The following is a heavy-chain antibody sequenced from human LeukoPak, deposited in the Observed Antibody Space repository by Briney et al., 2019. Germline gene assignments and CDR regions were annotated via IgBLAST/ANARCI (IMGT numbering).Heavy chain of an antibody. CDR2: INHSGST. CDR1: GGSFSGYY. V-gene: IGHV4-34*01. D-gene: IGHD1-26*01. J-gene: IGHJ5*02. CDR3: AGGARYSGSYFLRA. Sequence: SETLSLTCAVYGGSFSGYYWSWIRQPPGKGLEWIGEINHSGSTNYNPSLKSRVTISVDTSKNQFSLKLSSVTAADTAVYYCAGGARYSGSYFLRAWGQGTLVTVSS.